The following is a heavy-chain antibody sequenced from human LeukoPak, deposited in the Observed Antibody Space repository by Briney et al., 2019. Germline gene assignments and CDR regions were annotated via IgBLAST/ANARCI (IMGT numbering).Heavy chain of an antibody. V-gene: IGHV4-4*07. CDR2: IYTSGST. J-gene: IGHJ3*02. CDR1: GGSISSYS. D-gene: IGHD3-16*01. CDR3: ARDSLGFRAFDI. Sequence: RASETRSLTGRVSGGSISSYSWSGIQQPAGKGLDWIGRIYTSGSTNYNPSLKSRVTMSVDTSKDQISLNLSSVTAADTAVYYCARDSLGFRAFDIWGQGTMITVSS.